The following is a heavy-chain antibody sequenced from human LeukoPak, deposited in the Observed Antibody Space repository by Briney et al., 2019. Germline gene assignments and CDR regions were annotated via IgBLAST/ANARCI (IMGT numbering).Heavy chain of an antibody. CDR1: GFTFSDYA. J-gene: IGHJ4*02. Sequence: LTGGSLRLSCAASGFTFSDYAMHWVRRAPGKGLEWVSGISWSGGRTGYADSVKGRFTISKDNARSALYLQMDSLKLEDMAMYYCVKDLGYNWHYLALDSWGQGTLVTVSS. CDR2: ISWSGGRT. CDR3: VKDLGYNWHYLALDS. V-gene: IGHV3-9*03. D-gene: IGHD1-7*01.